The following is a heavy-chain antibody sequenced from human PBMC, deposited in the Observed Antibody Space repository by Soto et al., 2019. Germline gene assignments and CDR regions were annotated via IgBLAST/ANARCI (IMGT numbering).Heavy chain of an antibody. Sequence: QVQLQESGPGLVKPSQTLSLTCTVSGGSVSSSDDYWSWIRQPPGKGLEWIGYIYYSGSTYYNPSLESRINIPVDNTENQLSLKLSPVTAADAAVYYCAGAIISLTTREDYYYYGMDVWGQGTTVTVSS. CDR1: GGSVSSSDDY. J-gene: IGHJ6*02. CDR2: IYYSGST. D-gene: IGHD4-4*01. V-gene: IGHV4-30-4*01. CDR3: AGAIISLTTREDYYYYGMDV.